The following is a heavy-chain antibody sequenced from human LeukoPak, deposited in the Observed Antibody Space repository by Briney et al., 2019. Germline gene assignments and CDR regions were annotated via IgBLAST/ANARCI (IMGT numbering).Heavy chain of an antibody. CDR1: GFTVTSHD. D-gene: IGHD6-25*01. CDR3: AGDIGDSSRYWDYFDS. J-gene: IGHJ4*02. V-gene: IGHV3-66*02. Sequence: GGSLRLSCAASGFTVTSHDLGWVRQAPGKGLEWVSVFLSGGTTRYADSVRGRSTISRDSSKNTVFLQINGLRDEDTAVYYCAGDIGDSSRYWDYFDSWGQGTLVTGSS. CDR2: FLSGGTT.